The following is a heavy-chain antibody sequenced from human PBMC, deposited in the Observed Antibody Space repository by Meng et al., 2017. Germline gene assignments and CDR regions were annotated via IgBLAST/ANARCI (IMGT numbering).Heavy chain of an antibody. CDR2: INHSGRT. CDR1: GGSFNAYY. Sequence: QQGRQQPVKPLASLDHTWASVGGSFNAYYWGWIRQPPRKVLEWSGEINHSGRTNYNPSVKSRVTISVDTSKNQFALKLSSVTAVETAVYYCARPRRHTYYYDSSGLHWYFDLWGRGTLVTVSS. D-gene: IGHD3-22*01. J-gene: IGHJ2*01. V-gene: IGHV4-34*01. CDR3: ARPRRHTYYYDSSGLHWYFDL.